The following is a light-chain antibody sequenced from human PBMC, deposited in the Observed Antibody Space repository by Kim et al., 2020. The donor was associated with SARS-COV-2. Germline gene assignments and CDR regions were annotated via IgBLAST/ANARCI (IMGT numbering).Light chain of an antibody. CDR3: QQYNDWPPWP. J-gene: IGKJ1*01. CDR2: GAS. V-gene: IGKV3-15*01. CDR1: QSVSSN. Sequence: SPGERVTLSCRASQSVSSNLAWYQQKPGQAPRLLIYGASTRATGFPARFSGSGSGTEFTLTISSLQSEDFAVYYCQQYNDWPPWPFGQGTKVDIK.